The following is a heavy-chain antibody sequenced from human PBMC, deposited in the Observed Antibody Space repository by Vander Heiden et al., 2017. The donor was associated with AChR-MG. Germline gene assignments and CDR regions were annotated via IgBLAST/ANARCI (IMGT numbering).Heavy chain of an antibody. J-gene: IGHJ4*02. CDR1: GFPFTRVA. D-gene: IGHD5-12*01. CDR2: IVVGSGNT. V-gene: IGHV1-58*01. Sequence: HMQLVQSGPEAKEPGTSVKVSCKASGFPFTRVAVHWVRQARGQRLEWIGWIVVGSGNTNYAQKFQERVTITRDMSTSTDNMGLSSLRSEDTAVYYCAADRTGGYVNDYWGQGTLVTVSS. CDR3: AADRTGGYVNDY.